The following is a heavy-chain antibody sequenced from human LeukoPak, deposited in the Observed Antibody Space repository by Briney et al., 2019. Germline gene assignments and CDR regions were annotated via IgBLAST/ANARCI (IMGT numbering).Heavy chain of an antibody. V-gene: IGHV4-38-2*02. D-gene: IGHD3-3*01. CDR3: AREIEEGQRITVSGMVIMVWFDH. Sequence: GSLRLSCAASGFTFSNAWMSWVRQPPGKGLEWIGSVFHSGSTYYNPSLKSRVSISIDTSKNQFSLNVTSVTAADTARYYCAREIEEGQRITVSGMVIMVWFDHWGQGTLVTVSS. J-gene: IGHJ5*02. CDR2: VFHSGST. CDR1: GFTFSNAW.